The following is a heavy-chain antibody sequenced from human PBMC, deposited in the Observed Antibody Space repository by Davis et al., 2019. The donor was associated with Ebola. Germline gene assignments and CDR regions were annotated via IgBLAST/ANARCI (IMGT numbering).Heavy chain of an antibody. CDR3: ARDLSHCSSTSCYFWFDP. CDR1: GGSISSHY. V-gene: IGHV4-59*11. CDR2: IYYSGST. Sequence: SETLSLTCTVSGGSISSHYWSWIRQPPGKGLEWIGYIYYSGSTNYNPSLKSRVTISVDTSKNQFSLKLSSVTAADTAVYYCARDLSHCSSTSCYFWFDPWGQGTLVTVSS. J-gene: IGHJ5*02. D-gene: IGHD2-2*01.